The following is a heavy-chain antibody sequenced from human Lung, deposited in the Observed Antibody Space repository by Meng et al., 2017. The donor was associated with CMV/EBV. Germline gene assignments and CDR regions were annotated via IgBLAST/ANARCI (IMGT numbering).Heavy chain of an antibody. V-gene: IGHV3-21*01. CDR1: GFTFSDYS. Sequence: GGSLRLXCTASGFTFSDYSMNWVRQAPGKGLEWVSSISSSDYIYYADSVRGRFTISRDNAKHSLYLKMNSLRAEDTAVYYCARGVGRYDFLSAYSYYYGLDVWXQGTXVTVSS. CDR3: ARGVGRYDFLSAYSYYYGLDV. J-gene: IGHJ6*02. CDR2: ISSSDYI. D-gene: IGHD3-3*01.